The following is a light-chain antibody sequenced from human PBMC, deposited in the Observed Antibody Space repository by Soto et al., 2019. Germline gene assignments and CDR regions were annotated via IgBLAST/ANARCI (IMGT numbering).Light chain of an antibody. CDR3: QQYNNWPPYT. V-gene: IGKV3-15*01. CDR1: QSVDSN. Sequence: EIVMTQSPATLSVSPGERATLSCRASQSVDSNLAWYQQRPGQAPRLLIYGASSRATGIPARFSGSGSGTEFTLTISSLQSEDFAVYYCQQYNNWPPYTFGQGTKVEIK. CDR2: GAS. J-gene: IGKJ2*01.